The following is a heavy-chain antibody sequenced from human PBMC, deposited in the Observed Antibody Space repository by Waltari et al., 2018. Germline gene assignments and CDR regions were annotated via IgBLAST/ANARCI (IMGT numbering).Heavy chain of an antibody. J-gene: IGHJ4*02. CDR2: VNPDTGNA. CDR1: GDIFINYY. CDR3: VRDRTTMAARPGDY. Sequence: QVVQVQSGAEVKKPGASVKVSCKASGDIFINYYLHWVRQAPGQGPEWMGWVNPDTGNANYAHNFRVRVTMTWDTSINTAFMDLSDLKSDDTAVYYCVRDRTTMAARPGDYWGQGTLVTVSS. V-gene: IGHV1-2*07. D-gene: IGHD6-6*01.